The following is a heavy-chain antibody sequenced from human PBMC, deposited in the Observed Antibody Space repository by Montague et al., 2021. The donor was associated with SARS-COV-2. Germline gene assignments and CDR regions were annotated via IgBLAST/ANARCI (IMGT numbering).Heavy chain of an antibody. V-gene: IGHV4-34*01. J-gene: IGHJ4*02. CDR3: VGAPNEYYFDY. D-gene: IGHD3-16*01. CDR1: GGSFSRYF. Sequence: SETLSLTCDVYGGSFSRYFWSWIRQPPGRGPELIGHISPTGSTRYNPSLDSRVTISLDTSKSRLSLELTSVTVADTSIYLCVGAPNEYYFDYWGQGTPVSVSS. CDR2: ISPTGST.